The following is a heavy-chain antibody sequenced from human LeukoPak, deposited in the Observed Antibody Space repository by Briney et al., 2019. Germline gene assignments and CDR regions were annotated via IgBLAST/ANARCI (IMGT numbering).Heavy chain of an antibody. CDR2: INEDGSQK. V-gene: IGHV3-7*01. J-gene: IGHJ5*02. CDR1: GFSFSNYW. D-gene: IGHD2-2*01. Sequence: PGGSLRLSCSVSGFSFSNYWMSWVRQAPGKGLEWVASINEDGSQKQYVDSVKGRFTISRVNAKNSLYLQVNSLRAEDTAVYYCATGRSMPTWGQGTLVTVSS. CDR3: ATGRSMPT.